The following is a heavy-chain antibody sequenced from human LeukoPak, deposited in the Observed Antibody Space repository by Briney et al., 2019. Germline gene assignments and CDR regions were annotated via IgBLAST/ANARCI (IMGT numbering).Heavy chain of an antibody. D-gene: IGHD2-2*01. Sequence: ASVKVSCKASRYTFTGYYMHWVRQAPGQGLEWMGWINPNSGGTNYAQKFQGRVTMTRDTSISTAYMELSRLRSDDTAVYYCAGYCSSTSCYSNWFDPWGQGTLVTVSS. CDR3: AGYCSSTSCYSNWFDP. V-gene: IGHV1-2*02. CDR2: INPNSGGT. J-gene: IGHJ5*02. CDR1: RYTFTGYY.